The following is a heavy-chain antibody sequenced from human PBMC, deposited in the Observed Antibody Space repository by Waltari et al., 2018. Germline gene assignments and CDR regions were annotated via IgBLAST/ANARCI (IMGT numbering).Heavy chain of an antibody. CDR1: GFTFSSYG. CDR2: DGYDGSNK. V-gene: IGHV3-30*02. D-gene: IGHD5-12*01. CDR3: AKDGWDVDIVATLGD. J-gene: IGHJ4*02. Sequence: QVQLVESGGGVVQPGGSLRLSCAASGFTFSSYGMHWVRQAPGKGLEWVGVDGYDGSNKYYEDSVKGRFTMSRDNSKNTLYRQMNSLRAEDMAVYYCAKDGWDVDIVATLGDWGQGTLVTVSS.